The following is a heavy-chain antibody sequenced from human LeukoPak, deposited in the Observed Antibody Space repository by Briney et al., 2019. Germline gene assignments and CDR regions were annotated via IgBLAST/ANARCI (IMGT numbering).Heavy chain of an antibody. D-gene: IGHD1-26*01. CDR3: ARDHTSGSYASTVWNYYYYMDV. V-gene: IGHV1-2*02. Sequence: ASVKVSCKASGYTFTGYYVHWVRQAPGQGLEWMGWINPNSGGTNYAQKFQGRVTMTRDTSISTAYMELSRLRSDDTAVYYCARDHTSGSYASTVWNYYYYMDVWGKGTTVTVSS. J-gene: IGHJ6*03. CDR2: INPNSGGT. CDR1: GYTFTGYY.